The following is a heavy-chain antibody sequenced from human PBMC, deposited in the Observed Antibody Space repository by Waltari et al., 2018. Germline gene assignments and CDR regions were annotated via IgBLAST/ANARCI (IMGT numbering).Heavy chain of an antibody. Sequence: QVQLVESGGGVVQPGRSLRLSCAASGFTFSSYGMHWVRQAPGKGLEWVAVIWYDGSNKYYADSVKGRFTISRDNSKNTLYLQMNSLRAEDTAMYYCAKVHISWLEYFQHWGQGTLVTVSS. CDR3: AKVHISWLEYFQH. D-gene: IGHD6-13*01. V-gene: IGHV3-30*18. CDR2: IWYDGSNK. J-gene: IGHJ1*01. CDR1: GFTFSSYG.